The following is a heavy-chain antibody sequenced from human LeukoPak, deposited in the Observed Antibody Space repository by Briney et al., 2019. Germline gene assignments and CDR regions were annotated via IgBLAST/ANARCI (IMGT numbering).Heavy chain of an antibody. CDR2: IYHSGST. J-gene: IGHJ4*02. D-gene: IGHD3-3*01. Sequence: SETLSLTCAVSGGSISSGYYWGWIRQPPGKGLEWIGSIYHSGSTYYNPSLKSRVTISVDTSKNQFSLKLSSVTAADTAVYYCARGSRNDFWSGYYYFDYWGQGTLVTVSS. CDR1: GGSISSGYY. CDR3: ARGSRNDFWSGYYYFDY. V-gene: IGHV4-38-2*01.